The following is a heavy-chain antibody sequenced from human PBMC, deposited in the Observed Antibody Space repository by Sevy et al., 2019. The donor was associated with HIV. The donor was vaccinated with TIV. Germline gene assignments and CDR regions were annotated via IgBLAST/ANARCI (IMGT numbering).Heavy chain of an antibody. Sequence: GGSLRLSCAASGFTFSNAWMSWVRQAPGKGLEWVGRIKSKTDGGTTDYAEPVKGRFTISRDDSKNTLYLQMNSLKTGDTAVYYCTTRVPGVIPYDAFDFWGQGTMVTVSS. V-gene: IGHV3-15*01. J-gene: IGHJ3*01. CDR3: TTRVPGVIPYDAFDF. CDR1: GFTFSNAW. CDR2: IKSKTDGGTT. D-gene: IGHD3-10*01.